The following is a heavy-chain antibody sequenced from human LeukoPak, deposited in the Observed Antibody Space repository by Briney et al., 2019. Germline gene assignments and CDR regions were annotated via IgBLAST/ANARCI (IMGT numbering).Heavy chain of an antibody. D-gene: IGHD2-15*01. Sequence: GGSLRLSCAASGLSFSGSAMRWVRQASGRGLEWLGRIRSKANSYVTAYAASVNGRFIISRDDSRNTAYLQMNSLQTEDTAVYYCTRHSDKYCSGAGCYVYNFYGMDVWGQGTTVTVSS. CDR2: IRSKANSYVT. J-gene: IGHJ6*02. V-gene: IGHV3-73*01. CDR1: GLSFSGSA. CDR3: TRHSDKYCSGAGCYVYNFYGMDV.